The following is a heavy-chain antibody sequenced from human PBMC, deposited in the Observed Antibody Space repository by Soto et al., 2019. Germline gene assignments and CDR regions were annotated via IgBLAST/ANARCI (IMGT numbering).Heavy chain of an antibody. J-gene: IGHJ6*02. CDR1: GITFNNAW. D-gene: IGHD4-17*01. CDR2: IKSNIDGGTT. V-gene: IGHV3-15*01. Sequence: EVQLVESGGGLVKPGGSLRLSCAASGITFNNAWMSWVRQTPGKGLEWVGGIKSNIDGGTTDYAAPVKGRFTISRDDSKNTLYLQMNSLKTADTAVYYCTTAPNLYGDPGHYNYYYGMDVWGQGTTVTVSS. CDR3: TTAPNLYGDPGHYNYYYGMDV.